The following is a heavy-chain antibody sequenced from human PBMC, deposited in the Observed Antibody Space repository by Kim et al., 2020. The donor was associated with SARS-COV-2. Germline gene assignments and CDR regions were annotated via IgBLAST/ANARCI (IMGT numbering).Heavy chain of an antibody. CDR2: IYYSGST. Sequence: SETLSLTCTVSGGSISSSSYYWGWIRQPPGKGLEWIGSIYYSGSTYYNPSLKSRVTISVDTSKNQFSLKLSSVTAADTAVYYCARGWVVITNPIPHDAFDIWGQGTMVTVSS. V-gene: IGHV4-39*07. CDR1: GGSISSSSYY. CDR3: ARGWVVITNPIPHDAFDI. J-gene: IGHJ3*02. D-gene: IGHD3-22*01.